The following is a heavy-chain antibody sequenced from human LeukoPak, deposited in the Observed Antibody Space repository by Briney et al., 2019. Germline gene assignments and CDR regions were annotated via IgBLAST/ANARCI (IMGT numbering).Heavy chain of an antibody. V-gene: IGHV4-34*01. D-gene: IGHD1-14*01. CDR3: ARSRSDLMSYYYYGLDV. Sequence: SETLSLTCAVYGGSFSGYYWSWIRQPPGKGLEWIGEINHSGSTNYNPSLKSRVTISVDTSKNQFSLKLSSVTAADTAVYYCARSRSDLMSYYYYGLDVWGQGTTVTVSS. CDR2: INHSGST. J-gene: IGHJ6*02. CDR1: GGSFSGYY.